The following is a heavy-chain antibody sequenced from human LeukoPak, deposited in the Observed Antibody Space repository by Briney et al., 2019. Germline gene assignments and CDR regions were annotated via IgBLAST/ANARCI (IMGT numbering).Heavy chain of an antibody. J-gene: IGHJ4*02. CDR3: ARLGVGATGAFDY. V-gene: IGHV3-21*01. D-gene: IGHD1-26*01. CDR2: ISSSSSYI. Sequence: GGSLRLSCAASGFTSSSYSMNWVRQAPGKGLEWVSSISSSSSYIYYADSVKGRFTISRDNAKNSLYLQMNSLRAEDTAVYYCARLGVGATGAFDYWGQGTLVTVSS. CDR1: GFTSSSYS.